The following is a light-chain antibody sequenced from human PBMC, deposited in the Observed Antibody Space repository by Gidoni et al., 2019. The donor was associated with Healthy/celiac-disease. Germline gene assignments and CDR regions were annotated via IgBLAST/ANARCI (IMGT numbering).Light chain of an antibody. CDR1: SGHSSYA. J-gene: IGLJ2*01. Sequence: QLVLTQSPSASASLGASLKLTCTLSSGHSSYAIAWHQQQPEKGPRYLMKLNSDGSHSKGDGIPDRFSGSSSGAERYLTISSRQSEDEADYYCQTWGTGIYVVFGGGTKLTVL. CDR3: QTWGTGIYVV. CDR2: LNSDGSH. V-gene: IGLV4-69*01.